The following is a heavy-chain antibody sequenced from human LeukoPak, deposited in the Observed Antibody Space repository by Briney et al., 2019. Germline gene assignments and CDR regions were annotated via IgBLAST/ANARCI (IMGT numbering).Heavy chain of an antibody. CDR1: GXSISSYY. V-gene: IGHV4-59*01. CDR3: ARHGGSYTFDF. CDR2: MYDSGST. J-gene: IGHJ4*02. Sequence: PSETLSLTCTVSGXSISSYYGSWIRQPPGKGLELIVYMYDSGSTNYNPSLKSRVTISVDTSKNQFSLRLSSVTAADTAVYYCARHGGSYTFDFWGQGVLVTVSS. D-gene: IGHD1-26*01.